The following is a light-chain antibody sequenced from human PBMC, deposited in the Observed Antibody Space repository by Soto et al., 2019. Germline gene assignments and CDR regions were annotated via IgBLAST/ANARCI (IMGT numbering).Light chain of an antibody. CDR1: QSLTSSY. J-gene: IGKJ1*01. V-gene: IGKV3-20*01. CDR3: QYYDTSPAWT. Sequence: ESVLTQSPGILSLSPGERATLSCRASQSLTSSYLAWYQQKPGQAPRLLIYAASRRATGIPDRFSGSGSGTDFPLIISRLEAEDSAVYYCQYYDTSPAWTFGQGTKVDIK. CDR2: AAS.